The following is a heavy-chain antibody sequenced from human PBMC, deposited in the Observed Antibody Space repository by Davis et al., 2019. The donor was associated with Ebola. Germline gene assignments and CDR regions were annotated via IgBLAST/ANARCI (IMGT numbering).Heavy chain of an antibody. CDR2: INHSGIT. V-gene: IGHV4-39*07. CDR1: GGSISSSSYY. J-gene: IGHJ6*02. D-gene: IGHD6-19*01. CDR3: ARGGSGSGWYSRNYYYYYGMDV. Sequence: SETLSLTCTVSGGSISSSSYYWSWIRQPPGKGLEWIGEINHSGITNYNPSLKSRVTISVDTSKNQFSLKLSSVTAADTAVYYCARGGSGSGWYSRNYYYYYGMDVWGQGTTVTVSS.